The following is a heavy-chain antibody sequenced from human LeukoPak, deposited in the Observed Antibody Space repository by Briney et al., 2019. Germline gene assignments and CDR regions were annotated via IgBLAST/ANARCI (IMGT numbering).Heavy chain of an antibody. J-gene: IGHJ3*02. D-gene: IGHD3-22*01. Sequence: GESLKISCKSSGYSFTSYWIAWVRQMPGKGLEWMGILYPGDSDTRYSPSFQGQVTISADKSISTAYLQWSSLKASDTAMYYCARQLRYYYDSSGYNHDAFDIWGQGTMVTVSS. CDR1: GYSFTSYW. CDR3: ARQLRYYYDSSGYNHDAFDI. CDR2: LYPGDSDT. V-gene: IGHV5-51*01.